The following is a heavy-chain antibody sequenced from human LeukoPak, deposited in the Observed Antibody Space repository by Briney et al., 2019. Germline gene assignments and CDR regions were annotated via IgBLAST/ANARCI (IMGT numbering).Heavy chain of an antibody. CDR3: ARVRAIWDAFDI. Sequence: SETLSLTCTVSGGSISSYYWSWIRQPPGKGLEWIGCIYYSGSTNYNPSLKGRVTISVDTSKNQLSLTLSSVTAADTAVYYCARVRAIWDAFDIWGQGTMVTVSS. D-gene: IGHD3-3*01. V-gene: IGHV4-59*01. CDR2: IYYSGST. CDR1: GGSISSYY. J-gene: IGHJ3*02.